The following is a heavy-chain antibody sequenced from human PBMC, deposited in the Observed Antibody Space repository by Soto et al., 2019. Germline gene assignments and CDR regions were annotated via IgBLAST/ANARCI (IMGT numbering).Heavy chain of an antibody. CDR1: GFICTSYD. D-gene: IGHD2-8*02. J-gene: IGHJ3*02. V-gene: IGHV3-23*01. CDR3: AKATATGGGAFEI. CDR2: ILVGGST. Sequence: EVQMLESGGGLVQPGGSLRLSCAASGFICTSYDMSWVRPAPGKGLEWVSTILVGGSTHYEDSVKGRCTISRDRSKNTVYLQMNSLTAGDTAVYYCAKATATGGGAFEICGQGTMVTVSS.